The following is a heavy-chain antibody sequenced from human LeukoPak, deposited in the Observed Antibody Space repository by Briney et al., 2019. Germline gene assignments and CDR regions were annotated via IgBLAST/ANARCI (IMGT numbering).Heavy chain of an antibody. Sequence: SETLSLTCTVSGYSISSGYYWGWIRQPPGKGLEWIGSIYYSGSTYYNPSLKSRVTISVDTSKNQFSLKLSSVTAADTAVYYCARLTDLDGIAVDYWGQGTLVTVSS. V-gene: IGHV4-38-2*02. CDR2: IYYSGST. D-gene: IGHD6-19*01. CDR1: GYSISSGYY. J-gene: IGHJ4*02. CDR3: ARLTDLDGIAVDY.